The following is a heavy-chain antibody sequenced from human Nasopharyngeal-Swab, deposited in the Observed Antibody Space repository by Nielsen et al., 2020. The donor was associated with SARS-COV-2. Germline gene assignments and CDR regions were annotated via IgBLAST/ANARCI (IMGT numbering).Heavy chain of an antibody. Sequence: WIRQPPGKGLEWIGSIYYSGSTYYNPSLKSRVTISVDTSKNQFSLKLSSVTAADTAVYYCARAGPYDFWSGYMPFYGMDVWGQGTTVTVSS. CDR2: IYYSGST. J-gene: IGHJ6*02. V-gene: IGHV4-39*07. CDR3: ARAGPYDFWSGYMPFYGMDV. D-gene: IGHD3-3*01.